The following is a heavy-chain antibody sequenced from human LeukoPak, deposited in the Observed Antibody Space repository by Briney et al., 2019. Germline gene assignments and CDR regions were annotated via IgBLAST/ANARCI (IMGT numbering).Heavy chain of an antibody. CDR3: ALGASSADWDAFDI. CDR2: IIPIFGTA. D-gene: IGHD3-22*01. CDR1: GGTFIIYA. J-gene: IGHJ3*02. Sequence: SVSVSFKASGGTFIIYAISWVRQAPGQGLEWMGGIIPIFGTANYAQKFQGRVTLTPDQSTSTAYMELSRLRSEDTAVYYCALGASSADWDAFDIWGQGTMVTVSS. V-gene: IGHV1-69*13.